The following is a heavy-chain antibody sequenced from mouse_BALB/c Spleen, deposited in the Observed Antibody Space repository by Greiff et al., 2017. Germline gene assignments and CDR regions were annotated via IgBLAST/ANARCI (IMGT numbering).Heavy chain of an antibody. V-gene: IGHV2-9*02. Sequence: QVQLKESGPGLVAPSQSLSITCTVSGFSLTSYGVHWVRQPPGKGLEWLGVIWAGGSTNYNSALMSRLSISKDNSKSQVFLKMNSLQTDDTAMYYCARVAKYPHWYFDVWGAGTTVTVSS. J-gene: IGHJ1*01. D-gene: IGHD1-1*01. CDR2: IWAGGST. CDR3: ARVAKYPHWYFDV. CDR1: GFSLTSYG.